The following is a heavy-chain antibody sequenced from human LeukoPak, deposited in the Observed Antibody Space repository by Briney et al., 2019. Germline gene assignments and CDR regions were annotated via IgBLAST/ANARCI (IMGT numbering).Heavy chain of an antibody. Sequence: GGSLTLSCAPSGFTFSSYAMSWLPHAPGKGLECVSAISGSGGSTYYADSVKGRFTISRDNSKNTLYLQMNSLRAEDTAVYYCAKDPFSGITMIVVVITYMADYWGQGTLATVSS. CDR2: ISGSGGST. V-gene: IGHV3-23*01. J-gene: IGHJ4*02. CDR3: AKDPFSGITMIVVVITYMADY. CDR1: GFTFSSYA. D-gene: IGHD3-22*01.